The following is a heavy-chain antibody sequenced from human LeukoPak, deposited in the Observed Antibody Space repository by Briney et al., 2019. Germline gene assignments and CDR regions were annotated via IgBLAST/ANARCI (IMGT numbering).Heavy chain of an antibody. J-gene: IGHJ4*02. V-gene: IGHV3-9*01. D-gene: IGHD4-17*01. CDR1: GFTFYDYA. Sequence: GRSLRLSCAASGFTFYDYAMHWVRQAPGKGLEWVSGISWNSGSIGYADSVKGRFTISRDNAKNSLYLQMNSLRAEDTALYYCAKDQTVTTTNSYDYWGQGTLVTVSS. CDR3: AKDQTVTTTNSYDY. CDR2: ISWNSGSI.